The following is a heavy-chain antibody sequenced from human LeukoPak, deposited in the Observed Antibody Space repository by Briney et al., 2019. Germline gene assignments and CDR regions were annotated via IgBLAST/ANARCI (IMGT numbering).Heavy chain of an antibody. CDR1: GGTFSSYA. V-gene: IGHV1-69*01. Sequence: SVKVSCTASGGTFSSYAISWVRQAPGQGLEWMGGIIPIFGTANYAQKFQGRVTITGDESTSTAYMELSSLRSEDTAVYYCARLSARGGLYYYYGMDVWGQGTTVTVSS. D-gene: IGHD6-25*01. CDR3: ARLSARGGLYYYYGMDV. J-gene: IGHJ6*02. CDR2: IIPIFGTA.